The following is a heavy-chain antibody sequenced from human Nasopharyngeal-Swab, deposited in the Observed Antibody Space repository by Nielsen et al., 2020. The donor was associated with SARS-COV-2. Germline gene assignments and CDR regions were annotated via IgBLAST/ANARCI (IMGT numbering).Heavy chain of an antibody. J-gene: IGHJ3*02. D-gene: IGHD1-26*01. V-gene: IGHV7-4-1*02. CDR1: GYTFTSYA. CDR3: ARDIVPGSWELLLPDAFDI. CDR2: INTNTGNP. Sequence: ASVKVSCKASGYTFTSYAMNWVRQAPGQGLEWMGWINTNTGNPTYAQGFTGRFVFSLDTSVSTAYLKISSLKAEDTAVYYCARDIVPGSWELLLPDAFDIWGQGTMVTVSS.